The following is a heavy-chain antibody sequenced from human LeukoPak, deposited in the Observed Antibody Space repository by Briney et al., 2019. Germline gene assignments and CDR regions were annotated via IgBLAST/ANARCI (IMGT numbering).Heavy chain of an antibody. J-gene: IGHJ4*02. CDR3: AGRYCSGGSCYQSFDY. Sequence: SETLSLTCTVSGGSISSSSYYWGWIRQPPGKGLEWIGSIYYSGSTYYNPSLKSRVTISVDTSKNQFSLKLSSVTAADTAVYYCAGRYCSGGSCYQSFDYWGQGTLVTVSS. D-gene: IGHD2-15*01. CDR2: IYYSGST. V-gene: IGHV4-39*07. CDR1: GGSISSSSYY.